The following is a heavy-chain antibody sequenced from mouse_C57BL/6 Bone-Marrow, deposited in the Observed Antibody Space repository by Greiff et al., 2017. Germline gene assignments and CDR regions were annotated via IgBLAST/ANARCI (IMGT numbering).Heavy chain of an antibody. J-gene: IGHJ3*01. CDR1: GYTFTSYW. CDR2: IYPGNSDT. CDR3: TPLFPWFAY. Sequence: VQLQQSGTVLARPGASVKMSCKTSGYTFTSYWMHWVKQRPGQGLEWIGAIYPGNSDTSYNQKFKGKAKLTAVTSASTAYMELSSLTNEDSAVYYCTPLFPWFAYWGQGTLVTVSA. V-gene: IGHV1-5*01.